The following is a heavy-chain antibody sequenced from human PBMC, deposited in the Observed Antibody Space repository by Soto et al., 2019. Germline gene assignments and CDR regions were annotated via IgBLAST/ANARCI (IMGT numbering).Heavy chain of an antibody. J-gene: IGHJ4*02. CDR2: ISAYNGNT. Sequence: XSVKVSCNASGYSFTSYGIIWVRQAPGQGLEWMGWISAYNGNTNYAQKLQGRVTMTTDTSTSTAYMELRSLRSDDTAVYYCARPPRRTSWTSIDYWGQGTLVTVSS. CDR1: GYSFTSYG. D-gene: IGHD2-2*01. V-gene: IGHV1-18*01. CDR3: ARPPRRTSWTSIDY.